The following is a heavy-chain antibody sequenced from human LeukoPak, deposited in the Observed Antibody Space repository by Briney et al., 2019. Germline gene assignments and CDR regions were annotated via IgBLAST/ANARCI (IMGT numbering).Heavy chain of an antibody. V-gene: IGHV3-33*01. CDR1: GFTFSSYG. Sequence: PGRSLRLSCAASGFTFSSYGMHWVRQAPAQGLELEAVIWYDGSDKYYTDSLMGRFTISRDNSKNTLYLQMNSLRAEDTAIYYCARAGDAFDIWGQGTMVTVSS. CDR3: ARAGDAFDI. J-gene: IGHJ3*02. CDR2: IWYDGSDK.